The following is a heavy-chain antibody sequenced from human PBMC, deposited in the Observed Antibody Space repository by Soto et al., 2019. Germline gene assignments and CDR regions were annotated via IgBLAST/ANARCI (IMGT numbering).Heavy chain of an antibody. CDR3: AKMTSSGWYDPVFH. J-gene: IGHJ4*02. D-gene: IGHD6-19*01. CDR1: GFSFSDYY. CDR2: ISGSSSNI. Sequence: QVQLVESGGGLVKTRGSLRLSCVXSGFSFSDYYMSWVRQAPGKGLEWISYISGSSSNIYYADSVKGRFTISRDNAENSVFLQMNNLRAEDTARYYCAKMTSSGWYDPVFHWGQGTLVTVSS. V-gene: IGHV3-11*01.